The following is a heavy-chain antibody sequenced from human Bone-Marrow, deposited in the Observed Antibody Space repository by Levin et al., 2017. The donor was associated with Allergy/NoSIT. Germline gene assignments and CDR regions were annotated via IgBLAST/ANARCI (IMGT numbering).Heavy chain of an antibody. V-gene: IGHV3-48*02. CDR3: ARVSGTGDY. D-gene: IGHD3-10*01. Sequence: GGSLRLSCAASGFPFSSYSMIWVRQAPGKGLEWVPYITGSSDTTYYTHSVKGRFTISRDNAKNSLYLQMNSLRDEDTAVYYCARVSGTGDYWGQGTLVTVSS. CDR2: ITGSSDTT. CDR1: GFPFSSYS. J-gene: IGHJ4*02.